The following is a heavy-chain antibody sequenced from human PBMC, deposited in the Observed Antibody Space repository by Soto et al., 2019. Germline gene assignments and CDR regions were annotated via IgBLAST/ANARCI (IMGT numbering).Heavy chain of an antibody. CDR1: GFTFSSYA. CDR3: AKEWGRPLDH. D-gene: IGHD3-16*01. J-gene: IGHJ4*02. CDR2: ISNSGGNT. Sequence: EVQLLQSGGGLVQPGGSLRLSCAASGFTFSSYAISWVRQAPGKGLEWVSAISNSGGNTYYADSVMGRFTISRDNSKNPLFLQMNRLRDEDTAIYYCAKEWGRPLDHWGQGTLVTVSS. V-gene: IGHV3-23*01.